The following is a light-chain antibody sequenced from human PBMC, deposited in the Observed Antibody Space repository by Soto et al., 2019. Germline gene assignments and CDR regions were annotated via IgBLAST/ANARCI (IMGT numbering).Light chain of an antibody. V-gene: IGKV3-20*01. CDR1: QSVSSSF. J-gene: IGKJ4*01. Sequence: EIVLTQSPGTLSLSPGERATLSCRASQSVSSSFLAWYQQKPGQAPRLLIYGASSRATGIPDRFSGSGSGTDFTLTISRLEPEDVAVYYWQKYGNSPLTFGGGTKVEIK. CDR2: GAS. CDR3: QKYGNSPLT.